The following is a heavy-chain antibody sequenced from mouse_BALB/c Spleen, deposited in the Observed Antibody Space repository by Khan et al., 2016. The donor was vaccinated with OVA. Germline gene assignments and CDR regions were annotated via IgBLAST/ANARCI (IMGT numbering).Heavy chain of an antibody. CDR1: GFTFSSYS. CDR3: ASHLTGSFAY. V-gene: IGHV5-6*01. J-gene: IGHJ3*01. D-gene: IGHD4-1*01. Sequence: VQLKQSGGDLVEPGGSLKLSCAASGFTFSSYSMSWVRQTPDKRLEWVATISSGGDYTSYPDIVKGRFTISRDNAKNTLYLQMSSLKSEDTAMYYCASHLTGSFAYWGQGTLVAVSA. CDR2: ISSGGDYT.